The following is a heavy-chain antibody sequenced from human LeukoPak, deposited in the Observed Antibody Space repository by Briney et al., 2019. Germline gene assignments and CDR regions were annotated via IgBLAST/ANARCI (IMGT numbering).Heavy chain of an antibody. CDR1: GGSISSSSYY. CDR3: ARVGSGGSRASFQH. CDR2: IYYSGST. J-gene: IGHJ1*01. Sequence: SETLSLTCTVSGGSISSSSYYWSWIRQPPGKGLEWIGYIYYSGSTSYNPSLKSRVTISVDTSKNQFSLKLSSVTAADTAVYYCARVGSGGSRASFQHWGQGTLVTVSS. V-gene: IGHV4-61*01. D-gene: IGHD2-15*01.